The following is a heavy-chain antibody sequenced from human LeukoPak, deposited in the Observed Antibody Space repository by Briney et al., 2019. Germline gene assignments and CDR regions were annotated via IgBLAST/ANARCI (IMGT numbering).Heavy chain of an antibody. Sequence: SETLSLTCAVSGGSISSINWWSWVRPAPGKGLEWIGEIFHNGTTHYNPSLKSRVTISLDTSKNQFSLKVTSVTAADTAVYYCARVGVSNYLKNWLDPWGQGILVTVSS. CDR1: GGSISSINW. V-gene: IGHV4-4*02. CDR3: ARVGVSNYLKNWLDP. D-gene: IGHD1-26*01. J-gene: IGHJ5*02. CDR2: IFHNGTT.